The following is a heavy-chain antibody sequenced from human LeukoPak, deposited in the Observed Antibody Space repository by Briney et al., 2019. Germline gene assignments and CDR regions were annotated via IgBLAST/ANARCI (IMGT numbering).Heavy chain of an antibody. D-gene: IGHD5-24*01. Sequence: GGSLRLSCAASGFTFSNYWMHWVRQAPGKGLVWVSRTNEGGSVTDYADSVKGRFTISRDNAKNTLYLEMNSLRAEDTTVYYCSRDLRGRDDYWGQGTLVSVSS. CDR1: GFTFSNYW. J-gene: IGHJ4*02. V-gene: IGHV3-74*01. CDR3: SRDLRGRDDY. CDR2: TNEGGSVT.